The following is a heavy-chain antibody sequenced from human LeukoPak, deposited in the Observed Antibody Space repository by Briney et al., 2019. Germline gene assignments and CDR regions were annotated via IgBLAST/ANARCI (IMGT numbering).Heavy chain of an antibody. J-gene: IGHJ4*02. CDR3: ARKGTTTVTALDY. CDR2: IYYSGST. Sequence: PSETPSLTCTVSGGSLSSYYWSWIRQPPGKGLEWIGYIYYSGSTNYNPSLKSRVTISVDTSKNQFSLKLSSVTAADTAVYYCARKGTTTVTALDYWGQGTLVTVSS. V-gene: IGHV4-59*08. CDR1: GGSLSSYY. D-gene: IGHD4-17*01.